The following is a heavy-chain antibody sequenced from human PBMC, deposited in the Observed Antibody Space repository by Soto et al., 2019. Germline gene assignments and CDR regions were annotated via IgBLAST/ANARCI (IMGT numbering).Heavy chain of an antibody. J-gene: IGHJ6*02. V-gene: IGHV3-49*03. CDR2: IRSKAYGGTT. CDR1: GFTFGDYA. Sequence: LRLSCTASGFTFGDYAMSWFRQAPGKGLEWVGFIRSKAYGGTTEYAASVKGRFTISRDDSKSIAYLQMNSLKTEDTAVYYCTRAPRLAPLDYGMDVWGQGTTVTVS. CDR3: TRAPRLAPLDYGMDV. D-gene: IGHD3-9*01.